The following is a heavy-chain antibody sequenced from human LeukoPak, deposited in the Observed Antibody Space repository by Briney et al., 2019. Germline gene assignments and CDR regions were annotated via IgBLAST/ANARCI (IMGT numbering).Heavy chain of an antibody. V-gene: IGHV1-46*01. CDR1: GYTFTSYY. CDR3: ARDNYDYVWGSYRLNWFDP. J-gene: IGHJ5*02. D-gene: IGHD3-16*02. Sequence: GASVKVSCKASGYTFTSYYMHWVRQAPGQGLEWMGIINPSGGSTSYAQKFQGRVTMTRDTSTSTVYMELSSLRSEDTAVYYCARDNYDYVWGSYRLNWFDPWGQGTLVTVSS. CDR2: INPSGGST.